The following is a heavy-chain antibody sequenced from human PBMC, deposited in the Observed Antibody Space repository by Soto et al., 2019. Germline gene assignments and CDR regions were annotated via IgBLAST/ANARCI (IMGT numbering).Heavy chain of an antibody. CDR3: ARRGSGGYCDY. J-gene: IGHJ4*02. Sequence: EVQLLESGGGLVQPGGSLRLSCAASGFTFSNYAMNWVRQAPGKGLEWVSVISGSGDSTHYADSVKGRFTISRDNAKNPMYLQMNSLRAEEAAIYYCARRGSGGYCDYWGQGTRVTVPP. CDR2: ISGSGDST. D-gene: IGHD1-26*01. CDR1: GFTFSNYA. V-gene: IGHV3-23*01.